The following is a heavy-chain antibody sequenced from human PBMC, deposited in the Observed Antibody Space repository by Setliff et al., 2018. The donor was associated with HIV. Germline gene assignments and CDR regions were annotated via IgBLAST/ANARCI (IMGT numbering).Heavy chain of an antibody. CDR2: INPSGGST. CDR3: ARGGPLYDFWSGYIDY. CDR1: GYTFTNYY. J-gene: IGHJ4*02. V-gene: IGHV1-46*01. Sequence: ASVKVSCQTSGYTFTNYYVHWVRQAPGQGLEWMGRINPSGGSTIYAQKFQDRVNMTRDTSTGTVYMELSSLRSEDTAVYYCARGGPLYDFWSGYIDYWGQGILVTVSS. D-gene: IGHD3-3*01.